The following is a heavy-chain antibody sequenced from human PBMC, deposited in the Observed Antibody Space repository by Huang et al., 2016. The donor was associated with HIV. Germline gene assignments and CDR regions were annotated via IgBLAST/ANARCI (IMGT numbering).Heavy chain of an antibody. CDR3: ARTEMEYYYGSSGYYPDY. D-gene: IGHD3-22*01. J-gene: IGHJ4*02. CDR1: GFDFSEYS. V-gene: IGHV3-48*01. CDR2: ISGTSSNI. Sequence: EVQLVESGGALVQPGGSLKLSCVVSGFDFSEYSMNWVRQAPGKGLEWVSDISGTSSNIYEADSVKGLFTISRDNAKNSVFLQMRSLRAEDTALYYCARTEMEYYYGSSGYYPDYWGQGTQVTVSS.